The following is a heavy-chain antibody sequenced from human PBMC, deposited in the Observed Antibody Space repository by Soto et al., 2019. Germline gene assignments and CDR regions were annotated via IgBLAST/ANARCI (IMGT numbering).Heavy chain of an antibody. CDR1: GFTFSSYA. V-gene: IGHV3-30-3*01. D-gene: IGHD3-10*01. CDR3: ATGRGFTMVRGPLDY. J-gene: IGHJ4*02. Sequence: GGSLRLSCAASGFTFSSYAMHWVRQAPGKGLEWVAVISYDGSNKYYADSVKGRFTISRDNSKNTLYLQMNSLRAEDTAVYYCATGRGFTMVRGPLDYWGQGALVTVSS. CDR2: ISYDGSNK.